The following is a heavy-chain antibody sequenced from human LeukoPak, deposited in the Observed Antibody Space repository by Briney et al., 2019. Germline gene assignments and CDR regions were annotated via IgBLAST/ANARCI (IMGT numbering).Heavy chain of an antibody. CDR2: IYYSGST. Sequence: SETLSLTCTVSGGSMSSYYWSWIRQPPGKGLGWIGYIYYSGSTNYNPSLKSRVTISVDTSKNQFSLKLSSVTAADTAVYYCARDRCSGGSCHSDYWGQGTLVTVSS. V-gene: IGHV4-59*01. CDR3: ARDRCSGGSCHSDY. D-gene: IGHD2-15*01. J-gene: IGHJ4*02. CDR1: GGSMSSYY.